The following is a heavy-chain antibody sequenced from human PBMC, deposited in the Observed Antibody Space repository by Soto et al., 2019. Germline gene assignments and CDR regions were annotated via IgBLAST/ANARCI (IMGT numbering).Heavy chain of an antibody. V-gene: IGHV1-18*01. Sequence: QVQLVQSGAEVKKPGASVKVSCKASGYTVTSYGISWVRQAPGQGLEWMGWISAYNGNTNYAQKLQGRVTMTTDRSTSTAYMELRSLRSDDTAVYYCARVEKGWFGELISWFDLWGQGTLVTVSS. D-gene: IGHD3-10*01. CDR1: GYTVTSYG. CDR3: ARVEKGWFGELISWFDL. J-gene: IGHJ5*02. CDR2: ISAYNGNT.